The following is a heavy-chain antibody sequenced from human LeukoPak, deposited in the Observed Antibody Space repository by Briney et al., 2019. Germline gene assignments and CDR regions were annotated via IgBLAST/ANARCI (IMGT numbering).Heavy chain of an antibody. CDR3: ARGTVVAPGSFDP. V-gene: IGHV4-59*01. D-gene: IGHD2-2*01. CDR1: GGSISSYY. J-gene: IGHJ5*02. Sequence: PSETLSLTCTVSGGSISSYYWSWIRQPPGKGLEWIGYIYYSGSTNYNPSLKSRVTISVDTSKNQFSLKLSSVTAADTAVYYCARGTVVAPGSFDPWGQGTLVTVSS. CDR2: IYYSGST.